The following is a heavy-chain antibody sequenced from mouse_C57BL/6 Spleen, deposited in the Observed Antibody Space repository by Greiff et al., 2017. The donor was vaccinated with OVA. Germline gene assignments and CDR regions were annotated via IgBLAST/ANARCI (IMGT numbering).Heavy chain of an antibody. CDR1: GYSITSGYY. J-gene: IGHJ4*01. CDR2: ISYDGSN. Sequence: VQLQQSGPGLVKPSQSLSLTCSVTGYSITSGYYWNWIRQFPGNKLEWMGYISYDGSNNYNPSLKNRISITRDTSKNQFFLKLNSVTTEDTATYYCARELLRRDYAMDYWGQGTSVTVSS. CDR3: ARELLRRDYAMDY. V-gene: IGHV3-6*01.